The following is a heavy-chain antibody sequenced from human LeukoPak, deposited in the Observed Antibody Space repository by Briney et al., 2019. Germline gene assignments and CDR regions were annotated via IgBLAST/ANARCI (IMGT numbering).Heavy chain of an antibody. Sequence: SETLSLTCTVSGGSISSSSYYWGWIRQPPGKGLEWIGSISYSGSTSHNPSLKSRVTISVATSKNQFSLKLSSVTAADTGVYYCARSFLGDWYFDLWGRGTLVAVSS. J-gene: IGHJ2*01. CDR1: GGSISSSSYY. CDR2: ISYSGST. CDR3: ARSFLGDWYFDL. D-gene: IGHD1-26*01. V-gene: IGHV4-39*01.